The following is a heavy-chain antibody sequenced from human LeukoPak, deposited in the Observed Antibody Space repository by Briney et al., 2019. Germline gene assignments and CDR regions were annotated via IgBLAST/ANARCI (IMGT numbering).Heavy chain of an antibody. CDR1: GYTFTSYG. V-gene: IGHV1-18*01. CDR2: ISAYNGNT. D-gene: IGHD3-9*01. CDR3: ARDKRQVGRYFDWLLEQQDY. J-gene: IGHJ4*02. Sequence: ASVKVSCKASGYTFTSYGISWVRQAPGQGLEWMGWISAYNGNTNYAQKLQGRVTLTTDTSTSTAYMELRSLRSDDTAVYYCARDKRQVGRYFDWLLEQQDYWGQGTLVTVSS.